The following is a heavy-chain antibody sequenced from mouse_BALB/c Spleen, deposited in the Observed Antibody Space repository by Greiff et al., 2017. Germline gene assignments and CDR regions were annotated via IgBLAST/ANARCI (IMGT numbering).Heavy chain of an antibody. D-gene: IGHD1-1*01. CDR3: ASPTTEYFDY. CDR1: GFNIKDYY. V-gene: IGHV14-1*02. Sequence: EVKLVESGAELVRPGALVKLSCKASGFNIKDYYMHWVKQRPEQGLEWIGWIDPENGNTIYDPKFQGKASITADTSSNTAYLQLSSLTSEDTAVYYCASPTTEYFDYWGQGTTLTVSS. J-gene: IGHJ2*01. CDR2: IDPENGNT.